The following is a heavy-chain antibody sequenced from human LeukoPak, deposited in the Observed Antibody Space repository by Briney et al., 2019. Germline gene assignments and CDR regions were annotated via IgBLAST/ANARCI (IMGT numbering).Heavy chain of an antibody. CDR3: ARDLRNYDSSGEFDP. Sequence: GASVKVSCKVSGYTLTELSMHWVRQAPGKGLEWMGGIIPIFGTANYAQKFQGRVTITADESTSTAYMELSSLRSEDTAVYYCARDLRNYDSSGEFDPWGQGTLVTVSS. V-gene: IGHV1-69*13. CDR1: GYTLTELS. CDR2: IIPIFGTA. J-gene: IGHJ5*02. D-gene: IGHD3-22*01.